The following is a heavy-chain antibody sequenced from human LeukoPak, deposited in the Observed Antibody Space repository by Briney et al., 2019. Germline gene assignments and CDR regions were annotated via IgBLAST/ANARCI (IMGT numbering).Heavy chain of an antibody. D-gene: IGHD3-3*01. CDR3: ASMPLAYYDFWSGYFSPYYYYYYMDV. CDR2: IKQDGSEK. CDR1: GFTFSSYW. V-gene: IGHV3-7*01. Sequence: GGSLRLSCAASGFTFSSYWMSWVRQAPGKGLEWVANIKQDGSEKYYVDSVKGRFTISRDNAKNSLYLQMNSLRAEDTAVYYCASMPLAYYDFWSGYFSPYYYYYYMDVWGKGTTVTVSS. J-gene: IGHJ6*03.